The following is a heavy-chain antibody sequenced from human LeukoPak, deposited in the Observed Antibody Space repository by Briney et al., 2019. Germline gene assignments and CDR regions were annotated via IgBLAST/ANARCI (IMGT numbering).Heavy chain of an antibody. CDR3: ARWRSGRSEFDY. D-gene: IGHD6-19*01. CDR2: MKQDGSYT. V-gene: IGHV3-7*01. CDR1: GFTFSDYW. J-gene: IGHJ4*02. Sequence: GGSLRLSRAASGFTFSDYWMAWVRQAPGKGLEWVAHMKQDGSYTEYGDSLKGRFTISRDNAENSLFLQMNSLRVEDTAVYYCARWRSGRSEFDYWGQGTLVTVSS.